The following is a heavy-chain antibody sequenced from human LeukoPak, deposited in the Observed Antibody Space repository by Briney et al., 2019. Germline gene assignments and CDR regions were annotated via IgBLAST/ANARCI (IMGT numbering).Heavy chain of an antibody. V-gene: IGHV1-18*01. CDR2: ISAYNGNT. CDR1: GYTFTSYG. J-gene: IGHJ4*02. Sequence: ASVKVSCKASGYTFTSYGISWVRQAPGQGLEWMGWISAYNGNTNYAQRLQGRVTMTTDTSTSTDFMELRSLRSDDTAVYYCARTVPATSLLFDYWGQGTLVTVSS. D-gene: IGHD2-21*02. CDR3: ARTVPATSLLFDY.